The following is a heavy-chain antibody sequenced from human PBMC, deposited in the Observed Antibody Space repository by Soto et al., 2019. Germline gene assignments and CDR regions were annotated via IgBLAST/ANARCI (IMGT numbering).Heavy chain of an antibody. V-gene: IGHV1-69*12. J-gene: IGHJ4*02. CDR3: ARVRVRFLEWLGSEG. Sequence: QVQLVQSGAEVKKPGSSVKVSCKASGGTFSSYAISWVRQAPGQGLEWMGGIIPIFGTANYAQKFQGRVTITADESTGTAYMALSSLRSEDTSVYYCARVRVRFLEWLGSEGWGQGTLVTVSS. CDR1: GGTFSSYA. D-gene: IGHD3-3*01. CDR2: IIPIFGTA.